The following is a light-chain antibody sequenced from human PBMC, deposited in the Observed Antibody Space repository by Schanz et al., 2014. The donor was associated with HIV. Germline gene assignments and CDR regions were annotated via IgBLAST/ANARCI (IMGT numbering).Light chain of an antibody. V-gene: IGLV1-47*02. Sequence: QSVLTQPPSASGTPGQRVTISCSGSSSNIGSNYVYWYQHHPGKAPKLIIYDINQRPSGVPDRFSGSRSGSTASLTISCLLDEDEADYYCASHAGGSTSEVVFGGWTKLTVL. CDR3: ASHAGGSTSEVV. CDR1: SSNIGSNY. J-gene: IGLJ2*01. CDR2: DIN.